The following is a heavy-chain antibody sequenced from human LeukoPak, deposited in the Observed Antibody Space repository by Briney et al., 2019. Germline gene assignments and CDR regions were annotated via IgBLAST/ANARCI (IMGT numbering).Heavy chain of an antibody. J-gene: IGHJ5*02. CDR3: ARDTSGYPVRNWFDP. D-gene: IGHD3-22*01. CDR2: IIPIFGTA. Sequence: SVKVSCKASGGTFSSYAISWVRQAPGQGLEWMGGIIPIFGTANYAQKFQGRVTITADESTSTAYMELSSLRSEDTAVYYCARDTSGYPVRNWFDPWGQGTLVTVSS. CDR1: GGTFSSYA. V-gene: IGHV1-69*13.